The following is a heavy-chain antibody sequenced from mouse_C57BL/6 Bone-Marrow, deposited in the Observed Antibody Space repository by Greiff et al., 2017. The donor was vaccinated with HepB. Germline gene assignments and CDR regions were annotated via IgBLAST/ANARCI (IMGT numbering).Heavy chain of an antibody. CDR3: ARYYYGSSYWYFDV. Sequence: QVQLQQPGAELVKPGASVKLSCKASGYTFTSYWMHWVKQRPGRGLEWIGRIDPNSGGTKYNEKFKSKATLTVDKHSSTAYMQLSSLTSEDSAVYYCARYYYGSSYWYFDVWGTGTTVTVSS. J-gene: IGHJ1*03. V-gene: IGHV1-72*01. D-gene: IGHD1-1*01. CDR1: GYTFTSYW. CDR2: IDPNSGGT.